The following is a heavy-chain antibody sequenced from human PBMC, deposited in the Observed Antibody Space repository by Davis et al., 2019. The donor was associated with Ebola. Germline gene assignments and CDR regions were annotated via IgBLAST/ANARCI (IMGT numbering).Heavy chain of an antibody. CDR3: ARAIPITMIVVARYGMDV. J-gene: IGHJ6*02. CDR1: GFTFSSYS. Sequence: GGSLRLSCAASGFTFSSYSMNWVRQAPGKGLEWVSYISSSSSTIYYADSVKGRFTISRDNAKNSLYLQMNSLRDEDTAVYYCARAIPITMIVVARYGMDVWGQGTTVTVSS. V-gene: IGHV3-48*02. CDR2: ISSSSSTI. D-gene: IGHD3-22*01.